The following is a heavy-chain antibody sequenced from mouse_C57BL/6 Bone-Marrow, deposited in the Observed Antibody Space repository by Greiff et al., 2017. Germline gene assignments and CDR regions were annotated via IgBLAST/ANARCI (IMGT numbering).Heavy chain of an antibody. CDR1: GYTFTDYN. CDR2: INPNNGGT. D-gene: IGHD2-1*01. Sequence: DVQLQESGPELVKPGASVKMSCKASGYTFTDYNMHWVKQSHGKSLEWIGYINPNNGGTSYNQKFKGKATLTVNKSSSTAYMELRSLTSEDSAVYYCARYYGNSYFDYWGQGTTLTVSS. J-gene: IGHJ2*01. V-gene: IGHV1-22*01. CDR3: ARYYGNSYFDY.